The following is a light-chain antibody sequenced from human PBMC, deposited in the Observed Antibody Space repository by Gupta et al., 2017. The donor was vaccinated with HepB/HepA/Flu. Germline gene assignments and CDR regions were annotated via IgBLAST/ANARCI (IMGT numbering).Light chain of an antibody. V-gene: IGLV1-44*01. CDR3: AAWDDSLIGPV. CDR1: NSNIGSNS. J-gene: IGLJ2*01. CDR2: SNN. Sequence: SVLTQQPSASGTTGQRVTLSCSGSNSNIGSNSVNWYQQLPGTAPKLLIYSNNQRPSGVPDRFSGSKSGTSASLAISGLHSEDEADYYCAAWDDSLIGPVFGGGTKLTVL.